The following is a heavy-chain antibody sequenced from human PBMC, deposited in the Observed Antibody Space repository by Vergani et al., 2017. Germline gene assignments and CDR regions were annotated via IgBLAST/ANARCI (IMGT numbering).Heavy chain of an antibody. J-gene: IGHJ3*02. Sequence: QVQLVQSGAEVKKPGASVTVSCKASGYTFTGYYMHWVRQAPGQGLEWMGWINPNSGGTNYAQKFQGWVTRTRDTSISTAYMELSRLRSDDTAVYYCARVRDVRSPRGAFDIWGQGTMVTVSS. D-gene: IGHD1-26*01. CDR3: ARVRDVRSPRGAFDI. V-gene: IGHV1-2*04. CDR1: GYTFTGYY. CDR2: INPNSGGT.